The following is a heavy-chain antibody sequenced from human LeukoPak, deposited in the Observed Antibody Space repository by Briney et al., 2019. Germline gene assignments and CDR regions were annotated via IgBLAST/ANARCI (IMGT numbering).Heavy chain of an antibody. D-gene: IGHD5-24*01. CDR2: IKFDGNEK. CDR1: GFSFSRYW. Sequence: GSLRLSCTASGFSFSRYWLSWVRPAPGKGLEWVANIKFDGNEKYYVDSVKGRFTISRDNAKNSLYLQMNSLRAEDTAIYYCARLDEAFDNWGQGTLVTVSS. V-gene: IGHV3-7*01. CDR3: ARLDEAFDN. J-gene: IGHJ4*02.